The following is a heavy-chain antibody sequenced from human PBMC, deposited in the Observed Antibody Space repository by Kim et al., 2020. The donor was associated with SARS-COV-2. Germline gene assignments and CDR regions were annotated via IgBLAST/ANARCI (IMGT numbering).Heavy chain of an antibody. D-gene: IGHD3-22*01. V-gene: IGHV3-53*01. CDR2: IYSGGST. J-gene: IGHJ3*02. Sequence: GGSLRLSCAASGFTVSSNYMSWVRQAPGKGLEWVSVIYSGGSTYYTDSVKGRFTISRDNSKYTMYIQINSLKAEDTAVYYCARDRVDGPRSGYYLDAFDICGQGTMVTVSS. CDR3: ARDRVDGPRSGYYLDAFDI. CDR1: GFTVSSNY.